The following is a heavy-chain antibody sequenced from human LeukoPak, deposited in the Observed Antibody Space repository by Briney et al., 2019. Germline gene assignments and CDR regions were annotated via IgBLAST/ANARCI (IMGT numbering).Heavy chain of an antibody. J-gene: IGHJ6*02. CDR3: ARDWGSGRALYYYYGMDV. Sequence: ASVTVSCTASGYTFTSYYMHWVRQAPGQGLEWMGIINPSGGSTSYAQKFQGRVTMTRDTSTSTVYMELSSLRSEDTAVYYCARDWGSGRALYYYYGMDVWGQGTTVTVSS. CDR2: INPSGGST. D-gene: IGHD3-10*01. CDR1: GYTFTSYY. V-gene: IGHV1-46*01.